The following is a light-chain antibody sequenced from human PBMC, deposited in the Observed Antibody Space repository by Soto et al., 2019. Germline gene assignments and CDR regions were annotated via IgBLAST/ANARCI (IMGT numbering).Light chain of an antibody. V-gene: IGKV1-39*01. CDR2: DAS. CDR1: QSISTY. J-gene: IGKJ4*01. Sequence: DIQMTQSPSSLSASVGNRVTITCRASQSISTYLNWYQKKPGKAPNLLIYDASRLQSGVPSRFSGSGGGTDFTLSISSVQPEDFATYYCQQSYSTPLTFGGGTKVDI. CDR3: QQSYSTPLT.